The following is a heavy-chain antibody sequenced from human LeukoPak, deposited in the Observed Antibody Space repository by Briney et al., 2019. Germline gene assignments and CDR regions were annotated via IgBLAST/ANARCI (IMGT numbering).Heavy chain of an antibody. CDR3: ASHSSGRLDY. D-gene: IGHD6-19*01. J-gene: IGHJ4*02. CDR1: GGSISSGGYY. Sequence: PSETLSLTCTVSGGSISSGGYYWSWIRQHPGKGLEWIGYIYYSGSTNYNPSLKSRVTISVDTSKNQFSLKLSSVTAADTAVYYCASHSSGRLDYWGQGTLVTVSS. V-gene: IGHV4-61*08. CDR2: IYYSGST.